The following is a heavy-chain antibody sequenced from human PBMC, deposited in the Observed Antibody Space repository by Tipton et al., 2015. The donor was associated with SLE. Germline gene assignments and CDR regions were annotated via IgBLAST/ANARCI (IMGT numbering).Heavy chain of an antibody. D-gene: IGHD3-22*01. Sequence: TLSLTCTVSGGSISSSYYWGWFRQSPGKGLEWIGSISYTGSTYYNPSLKSRVTISVDKSRNQFSLTLSSVTVADTAMYYCAKFGAFYDSSGHNYFDPWGQGTLVTVSS. J-gene: IGHJ5*02. CDR3: AKFGAFYDSSGHNYFDP. CDR2: ISYTGST. CDR1: GGSISSSYY. V-gene: IGHV4-39*07.